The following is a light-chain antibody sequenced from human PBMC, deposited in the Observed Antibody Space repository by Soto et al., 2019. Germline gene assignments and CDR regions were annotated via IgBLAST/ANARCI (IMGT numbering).Light chain of an antibody. CDR2: GAS. V-gene: IGKV3-15*01. J-gene: IGKJ5*01. CDR1: QNVYSN. CDR3: QHYNNWPIT. Sequence: IVMTQSPATLSVSPGESATLSCKAGQNVYSNLAWYQKKPGLAPRLLIYGASTRATGVPARFSGTGSGTECTLTISSLQSEDFAVYYCQHYNNWPITLGQGTRLEIK.